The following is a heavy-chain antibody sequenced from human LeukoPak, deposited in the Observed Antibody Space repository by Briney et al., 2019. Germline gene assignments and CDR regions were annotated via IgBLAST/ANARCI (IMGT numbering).Heavy chain of an antibody. CDR2: MNPNSGNT. J-gene: IGHJ4*02. CDR1: GYTFTSYG. V-gene: IGHV1-8*01. D-gene: IGHD1-1*01. CDR3: ARGRGRYNSIGY. Sequence: ASVKVSCKASGYTFTSYGINWVRQATGQGLEWMGWMNPNSGNTGYAQKFQGRVTMTRNTSISTAYMELSSLRSEDTAVYYCARGRGRYNSIGYWGQGTLVTVSS.